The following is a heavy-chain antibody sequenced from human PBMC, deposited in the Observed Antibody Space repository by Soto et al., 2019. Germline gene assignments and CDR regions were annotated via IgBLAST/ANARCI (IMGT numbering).Heavy chain of an antibody. Sequence: QLQLQESGPGLVKPSETLSLTCTVSGGSISSYYWGWIRRPPGKGLEWIGSIYYSGSTYYNPSLKSRVTISGDTSKNLFSLKLSSVTAADTAVYYCARRWGYSVDYWGQGTLVTVSS. CDR1: GGSISSYY. CDR2: IYYSGST. CDR3: ARRWGYSVDY. V-gene: IGHV4-39*01. D-gene: IGHD2-15*01. J-gene: IGHJ4*02.